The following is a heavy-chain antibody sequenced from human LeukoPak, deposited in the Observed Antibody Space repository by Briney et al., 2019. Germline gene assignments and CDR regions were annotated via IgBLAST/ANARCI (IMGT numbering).Heavy chain of an antibody. Sequence: GESLKISCKSSGYSFITYWIGWVRQLPGKGLEWMGIIYPGDSDTRYSPSFQGQVTISADKSISTAYLQWSSLKASDTAMYYCARVYSSWYYMDVWGKGTTVTVSS. CDR3: ARVYSSWYYMDV. V-gene: IGHV5-51*01. CDR1: GYSFITYW. J-gene: IGHJ6*03. CDR2: IYPGDSDT. D-gene: IGHD6-13*01.